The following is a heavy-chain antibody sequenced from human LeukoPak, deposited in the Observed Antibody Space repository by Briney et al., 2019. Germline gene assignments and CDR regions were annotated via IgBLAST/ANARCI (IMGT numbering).Heavy chain of an antibody. CDR2: IYSSGST. J-gene: IGHJ4*02. CDR1: GGSISSGSYY. V-gene: IGHV4-61*02. CDR3: ARGGTPGWYYDSRSPLYFDY. Sequence: SQTLSLTCTVSGGSISSGSYYWSWIRQPAGKGLEWIGRIYSSGSTNYNPSLKSRVIISVDTSKNQLSLKLSSVTAADTAVYYCARGGTPGWYYDSRSPLYFDYWGQGTLVTVSS. D-gene: IGHD3-22*01.